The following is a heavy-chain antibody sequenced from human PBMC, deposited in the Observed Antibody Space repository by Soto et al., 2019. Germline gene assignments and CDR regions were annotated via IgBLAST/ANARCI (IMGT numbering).Heavy chain of an antibody. CDR1: GFTFSSYA. CDR3: ARGQHGLDH. Sequence: QVQLLESGGGVVQPGRSLRLSCAASGFTFSSYAMHWVRQPPGKGLEWVAVVSNDGRNKFYADSVRGRFTISRDNSKNTLYLEMDGLRVEDTAVFYCARGQHGLDHWGQGSLVLVSP. V-gene: IGHV3-30-3*01. J-gene: IGHJ4*02. CDR2: VSNDGRNK. D-gene: IGHD2-8*01.